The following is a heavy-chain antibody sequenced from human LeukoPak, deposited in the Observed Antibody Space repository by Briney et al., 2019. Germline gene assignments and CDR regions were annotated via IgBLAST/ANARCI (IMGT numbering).Heavy chain of an antibody. CDR2: IRYDGSNK. CDR3: AKDHGNWNEWSWFDP. J-gene: IGHJ5*02. Sequence: GGSLRLSCAASGFTFSSYGMYWVRQAPGKGLEWVAFIRYDGSNKYYADSVKGRFTISRDNSKNTLYLQMNSLRGEDTAVYYCAKDHGNWNEWSWFDPWGQGTLVTVSS. CDR1: GFTFSSYG. D-gene: IGHD1-1*01. V-gene: IGHV3-30*02.